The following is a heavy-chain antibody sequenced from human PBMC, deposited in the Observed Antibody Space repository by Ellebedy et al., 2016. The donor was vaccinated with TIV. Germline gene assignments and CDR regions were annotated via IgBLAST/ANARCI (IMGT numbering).Heavy chain of an antibody. CDR3: AKDVASATYLFDY. CDR2: ITTSGGGT. J-gene: IGHJ4*02. Sequence: LSLTCAASGFTFSSYAMSWVRQAPGKGLEWVSTITTSGGGTYYADSVKGRFTISRDNSKNTLYLQMNSLRAEDTAAYYCAKDVASATYLFDYWGQGTLVTVSS. V-gene: IGHV3-23*01. CDR1: GFTFSSYA. D-gene: IGHD6-19*01.